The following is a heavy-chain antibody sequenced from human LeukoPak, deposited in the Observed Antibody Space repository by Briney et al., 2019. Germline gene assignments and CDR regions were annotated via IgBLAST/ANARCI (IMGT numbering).Heavy chain of an antibody. V-gene: IGHV1-18*01. J-gene: IGHJ3*02. CDR2: ISAYNGNT. D-gene: IGHD3-22*01. CDR3: ARVSEENYYDSSGVDAFDI. Sequence: ASVNVSCMASGYTFTSYGISWVRQAPGQGLEWMGCISAYNGNTNYAQKLQGRVTMTTDTSTSTAYMELRSLRSDDTAVYYCARVSEENYYDSSGVDAFDIWGQGTMVTVSS. CDR1: GYTFTSYG.